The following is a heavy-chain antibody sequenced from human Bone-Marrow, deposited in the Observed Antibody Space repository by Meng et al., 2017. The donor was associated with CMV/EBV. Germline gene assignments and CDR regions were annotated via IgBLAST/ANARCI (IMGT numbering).Heavy chain of an antibody. CDR2: ISGSGGST. CDR3: AKDASRLGDGYKTN. CDR1: GFTFSSYA. Sequence: GESLKISCAASGFTFSSYAMSWVRQAPGKGLEWVSAISGSGGSTYYADSVKGRFTISRDNSKNTLYLQMNSLRAEDTAVYYCAKDASRLGDGYKTNWGQGTLVTVSS. V-gene: IGHV3-23*01. J-gene: IGHJ4*02. D-gene: IGHD5-24*01.